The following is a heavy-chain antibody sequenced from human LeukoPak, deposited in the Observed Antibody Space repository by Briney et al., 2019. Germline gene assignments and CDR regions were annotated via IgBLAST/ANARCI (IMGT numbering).Heavy chain of an antibody. CDR1: GGSISSGSYY. CDR2: IYYSGST. V-gene: IGHV4-61*01. CDR3: ASHYYDSSGYNLFWFDP. J-gene: IGHJ5*02. D-gene: IGHD3-22*01. Sequence: PSETLSLTCTVSGGSISSGSYYWSWIRQPPGKGLEWIGYIYYSGSTNYNPSLKSRVTISVDTSKNQFSLKLSSVTAADTAVYYCASHYYDSSGYNLFWFDPWGQGTLVTVSS.